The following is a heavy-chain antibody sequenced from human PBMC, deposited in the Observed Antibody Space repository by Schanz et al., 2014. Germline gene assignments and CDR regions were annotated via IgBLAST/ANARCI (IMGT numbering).Heavy chain of an antibody. Sequence: QVQLVESGGGVVQPGRSLRLSCVASGFTFSSYDVFWVRQAPGKGLEWVAILWHDGSKKYYADSVKGRFTISIDNSRNTLYLQMNSLRAEDTAVYYCARDGYSVVVISPTESFDIWGQGTMVTVSP. CDR2: LWHDGSKK. D-gene: IGHD2-21*01. J-gene: IGHJ3*02. CDR1: GFTFSSYD. V-gene: IGHV3-33*01. CDR3: ARDGYSVVVISPTESFDI.